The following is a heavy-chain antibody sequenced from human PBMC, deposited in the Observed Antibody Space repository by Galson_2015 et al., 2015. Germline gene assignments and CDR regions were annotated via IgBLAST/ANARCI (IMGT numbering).Heavy chain of an antibody. Sequence: ETLSLTCAVYGGSFSGYYWTWIRQPPGKGLEWIGEINHSGSTNYNPSLKSRVTISVDTSKNQFSLKLSFVTAADTAVYYCARHRITGCSISEDRGYFDYWGQGTLVTVSS. CDR3: ARHRITGCSISEDRGYFDY. V-gene: IGHV4-34*01. CDR1: GGSFSGYY. J-gene: IGHJ4*02. CDR2: INHSGST. D-gene: IGHD6-13*01.